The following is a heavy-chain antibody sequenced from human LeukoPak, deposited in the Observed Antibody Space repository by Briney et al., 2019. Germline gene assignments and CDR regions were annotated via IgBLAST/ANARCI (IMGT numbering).Heavy chain of an antibody. J-gene: IGHJ4*02. D-gene: IGHD6-19*01. CDR3: ARELYGSGLGPLWY. Sequence: GASVKVSCKASGYTFTGYYMHWVRQAPGQGLEWMGWINPNSGGTNYAQKFQGRVTMTRDTSISTAYMELSRLRSDDTAVYYCARELYGSGLGPLWYWGQGTLVTVSS. CDR2: INPNSGGT. CDR1: GYTFTGYY. V-gene: IGHV1-2*02.